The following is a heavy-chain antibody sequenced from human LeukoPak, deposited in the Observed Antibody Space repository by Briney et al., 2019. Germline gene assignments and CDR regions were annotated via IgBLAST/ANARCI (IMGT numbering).Heavy chain of an antibody. J-gene: IGHJ4*02. CDR3: AKSATVGIKAPFDC. D-gene: IGHD1-26*01. CDR1: GFTFSSYS. V-gene: IGHV3-48*04. CDR2: ISSSSSTI. Sequence: GGSLRLSCAAFGFTFSSYSMNWVRQAPGKGLEWVSYISSSSSTIYYADSVKGRFTISRDNAKNTLSLQMSSLRAEDTAVYYCAKSATVGIKAPFDCWGQGALVTVSS.